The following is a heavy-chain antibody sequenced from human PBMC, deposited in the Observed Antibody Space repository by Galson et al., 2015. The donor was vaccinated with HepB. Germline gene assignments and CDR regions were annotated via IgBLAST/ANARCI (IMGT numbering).Heavy chain of an antibody. CDR2: INPNSGAT. J-gene: IGHJ3*02. Sequence: SVKVSCKASGYIFTVYYMHWVRQAPGQGLEWMGRINPNSGATYYAQKFQGSVTMTRDTSITTAYMEVSRLTSDDTAVYYCARIPFSTVDPTIVGNFDICGQGTLLTVSS. CDR3: ARIPFSTVDPTIVGNFDI. V-gene: IGHV1-2*06. D-gene: IGHD5-18*01. CDR1: GYIFTVYY.